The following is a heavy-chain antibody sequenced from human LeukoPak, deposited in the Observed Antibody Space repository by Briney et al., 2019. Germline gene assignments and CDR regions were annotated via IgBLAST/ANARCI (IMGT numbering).Heavy chain of an antibody. J-gene: IGHJ6*04. CDR1: GCTFTSYG. D-gene: IGHD3-10*01. CDR2: ISAYNGNT. CDR3: ATVPYGSGSYYIGDYYYYGMDV. V-gene: IGHV1-18*01. Sequence: WGSLKVSCKASGCTFTSYGISWVRQAPGQGLEWMAYISAYNGNTNYAQKLQGRVTMTTDTTTSTAYMEPTSLRSDDTAVYYCATVPYGSGSYYIGDYYYYGMDVWGKGTTVTVSS.